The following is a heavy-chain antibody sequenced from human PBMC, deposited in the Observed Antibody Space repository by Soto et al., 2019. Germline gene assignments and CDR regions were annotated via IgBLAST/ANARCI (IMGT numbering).Heavy chain of an antibody. V-gene: IGHV4-59*01. Sequence: QVQLQESGPGLVKPSETLSLTCTVSGGSISSYYWSWIRQPPGKGLEWIGYIYYSGSTNYNPSLKSRVTISVDTSKNQFSLKVSSVTAADTAVYYCARLIAAAGTPNFDYWGQGTLVTVSS. CDR1: GGSISSYY. D-gene: IGHD6-13*01. CDR3: ARLIAAAGTPNFDY. J-gene: IGHJ4*02. CDR2: IYYSGST.